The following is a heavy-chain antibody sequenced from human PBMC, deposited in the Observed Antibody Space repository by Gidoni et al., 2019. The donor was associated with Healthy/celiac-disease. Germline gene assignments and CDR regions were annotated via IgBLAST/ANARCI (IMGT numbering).Heavy chain of an antibody. CDR3: ARARYSSDY. Sequence: APGKGLEWVSYISSSGSTIYYADSVTGRFTISRDNAKNSLYLQMNSLRAEDTAVYDCARARYSSDYWGQGTLVTVSS. D-gene: IGHD6-13*01. J-gene: IGHJ4*02. V-gene: IGHV3-11*01. CDR2: ISSSGSTI.